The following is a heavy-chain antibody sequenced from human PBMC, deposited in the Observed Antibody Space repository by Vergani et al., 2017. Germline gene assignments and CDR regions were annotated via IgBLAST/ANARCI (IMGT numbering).Heavy chain of an antibody. CDR3: AADEGGRAYCGGDCYSN. J-gene: IGHJ4*02. V-gene: IGHV1-18*04. CDR1: GYTFTNYG. Sequence: QVQLVQSGAEVKKPGASVKVSCKASGYTFTNYGISWVRQAPGQGLEWMGWISAYNGHTNFAQKLQGRVTMTTDTSTSTVYMELSSLRSEDSAVYYCAADEGGRAYCGGDCYSNWGQGTLVTVSS. D-gene: IGHD2-21*02. CDR2: ISAYNGHT.